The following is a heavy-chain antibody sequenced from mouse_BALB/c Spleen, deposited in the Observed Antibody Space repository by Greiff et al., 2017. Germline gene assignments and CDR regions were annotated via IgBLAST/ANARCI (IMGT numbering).Heavy chain of an antibody. D-gene: IGHD1-1*01. CDR1: GFNIKDTY. J-gene: IGHJ4*01. CDR3: ARPLLLRHAMDY. Sequence: EVQLQQSGAELVKPGASVKLSCTASGFNIKDTYMHWVKQRPEQGLEWIGRIDPANGNTKYDPKFQGKATITADTSSNTAYLQLSSLTSEDTAVYYCARPLLLRHAMDYWGQGTSVTVSS. CDR2: IDPANGNT. V-gene: IGHV14-3*02.